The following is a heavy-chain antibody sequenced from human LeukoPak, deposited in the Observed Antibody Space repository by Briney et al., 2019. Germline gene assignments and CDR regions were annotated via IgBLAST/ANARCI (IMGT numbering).Heavy chain of an antibody. CDR3: AREGFDIVVVPAAIPADY. CDR1: GFTFSDYY. J-gene: IGHJ4*02. CDR2: ISSSGSTI. D-gene: IGHD2-2*01. Sequence: GGSLRLSCAASGFTFSDYYMSWIRQAPGKGLEWVSYISSSGSTIYYADSVKGRFTISRDNAKNSLYLQMNSLRAEDTAVYYCAREGFDIVVVPAAIPADYWGQGTLVTVSS. V-gene: IGHV3-11*01.